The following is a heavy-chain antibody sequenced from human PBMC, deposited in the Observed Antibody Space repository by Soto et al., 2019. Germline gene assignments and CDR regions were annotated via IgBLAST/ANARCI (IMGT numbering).Heavy chain of an antibody. Sequence: QLQLQESGPGLVKPSETLSLTCTVSGGSISSSSYYWGWIRQPPGKGLEWIGSIYYSGSTYYNPSLKGRVTISVDTSKNQFSLKLSSVTAADTAVYYCARVIVVVPAAMRGGFDYWGQGTLVTVSS. V-gene: IGHV4-39*01. CDR2: IYYSGST. J-gene: IGHJ4*02. CDR3: ARVIVVVPAAMRGGFDY. CDR1: GGSISSSSYY. D-gene: IGHD2-2*01.